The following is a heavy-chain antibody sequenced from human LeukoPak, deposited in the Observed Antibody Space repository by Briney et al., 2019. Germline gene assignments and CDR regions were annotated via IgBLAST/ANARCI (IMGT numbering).Heavy chain of an antibody. CDR2: ISYDGSNK. J-gene: IGHJ6*03. CDR3: ARKGRARVRITGNYYYYMDV. Sequence: GGSLRLSCAASGFTFSSYAMHWVRQAPGKGLEWVAVISYDGSNKYYADSVKGRFTISRDNSKNTLYLQMNSLRAEDTAVYYCARKGRARVRITGNYYYYMDVWGKGTTVTVSS. CDR1: GFTFSSYA. V-gene: IGHV3-30*01. D-gene: IGHD1-20*01.